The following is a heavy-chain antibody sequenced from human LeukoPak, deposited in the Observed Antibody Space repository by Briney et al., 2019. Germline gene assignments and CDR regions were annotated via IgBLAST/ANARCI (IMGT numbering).Heavy chain of an antibody. CDR2: IIPIFGTA. J-gene: IGHJ4*02. CDR3: ARAPNYTFLTDYYDSSGYIPPFDY. CDR1: GGTFSSYA. V-gene: IGHV1-69*06. Sequence: SVKVSCKASGGTFSSYAISWVRQAPGQGLEWMGGIIPIFGTANYAQKFPGRVTITADKSTSTAYMELSSLRSDDTAVYYCARAPNYTFLTDYYDSSGYIPPFDYWGQGTLVTVSS. D-gene: IGHD3-22*01.